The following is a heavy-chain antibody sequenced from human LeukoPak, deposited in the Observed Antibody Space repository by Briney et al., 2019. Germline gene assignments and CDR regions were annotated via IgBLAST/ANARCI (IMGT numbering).Heavy chain of an antibody. CDR3: ANTAATV. D-gene: IGHD6-13*01. CDR1: GFTFSSYA. V-gene: IGHV3-64D*09. CDR2: IGSTGGST. Sequence: GGSLRLSCSASGFTFSSYAMYWVRQAPGKGLDYVSTIGSTGGSTDYADSVKGRFTISRDNSKNTLYLQMSSLRVEGTAVYYCANTAATVWGQGTLVTVSS. J-gene: IGHJ1*01.